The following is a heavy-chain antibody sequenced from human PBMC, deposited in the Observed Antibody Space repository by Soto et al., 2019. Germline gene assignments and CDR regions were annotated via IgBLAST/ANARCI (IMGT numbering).Heavy chain of an antibody. Sequence: GSLRLSCAASGLTFSSYAISCVRQAPGKGLEWVSAISGSGGSTYYADSVKGRFTISRDNSKNTLHLQMNSLRAEDTAEYYCVKEVPWAQYNCNWYCFDDWGQGTPVTVSS. CDR3: VKEVPWAQYNCNWYCFDD. V-gene: IGHV3-23*01. CDR1: GLTFSSYA. J-gene: IGHJ4*02. CDR2: ISGSGGST. D-gene: IGHD1-7*01.